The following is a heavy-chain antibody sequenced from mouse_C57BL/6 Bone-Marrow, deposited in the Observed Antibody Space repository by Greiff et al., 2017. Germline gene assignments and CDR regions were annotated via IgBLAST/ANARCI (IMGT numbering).Heavy chain of an antibody. Sequence: QVQLQQSGAELARPGASVKLSCKASGYTFTSYGIRWVKQRTGQGLEWIGEIYPRSGNTYYNEKFKGKATLTADKSSSTAYMELRSLTSEDSAVYFCARRRSSYYSNYLYWYVEVWGTGTTVTVSS. J-gene: IGHJ1*03. V-gene: IGHV1-81*01. CDR1: GYTFTSYG. D-gene: IGHD2-5*01. CDR2: IYPRSGNT. CDR3: ARRRSSYYSNYLYWYVEV.